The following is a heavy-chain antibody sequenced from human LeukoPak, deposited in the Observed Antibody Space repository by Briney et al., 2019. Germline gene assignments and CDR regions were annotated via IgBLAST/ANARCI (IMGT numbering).Heavy chain of an antibody. V-gene: IGHV3-48*04. CDR1: EFTFSSYS. CDR3: ARLVGATAYYYYGMDV. D-gene: IGHD1-26*01. Sequence: GGSLRLSCAASEFTFSSYSMDWVRQAPGKGLEWVSYISGSSSTIYYADSVKGRFTISRDNAKNSLYLRMNSLRAEDTAVYYCARLVGATAYYYYGMDVWGQGTTVTVSS. J-gene: IGHJ6*02. CDR2: ISGSSSTI.